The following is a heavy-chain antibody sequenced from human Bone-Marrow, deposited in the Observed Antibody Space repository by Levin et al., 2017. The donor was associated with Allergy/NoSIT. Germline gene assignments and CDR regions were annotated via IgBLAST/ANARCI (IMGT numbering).Heavy chain of an antibody. V-gene: IGHV1-69*04. CDR3: ATDSPREGYNH. D-gene: IGHD5-24*01. CDR2: IVPILGTA. Sequence: AASVKVSCKASGGTLTSYAISWVRQAPGQGLEWMGRIVPILGTADYPQNFQGRVAMTTDKSTSTAYMELSSLRSEDTAVYYCATDSPREGYNHWGQGTLVAVSS. J-gene: IGHJ5*02. CDR1: GGTLTSYA.